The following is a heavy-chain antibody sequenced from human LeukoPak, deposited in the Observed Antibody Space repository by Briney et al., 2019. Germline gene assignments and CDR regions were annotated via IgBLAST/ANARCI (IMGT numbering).Heavy chain of an antibody. CDR2: ISTDGSKR. J-gene: IGHJ3*02. Sequence: GGSLRLSCAASGFAFSTYAMHWVRQAPGKGREWVAAISTDGSKRFYADSVKGRFTFSRDNSKNTLYLQMNSLRVEDTATYYCARVQSGSDAFDIWGQGRMVTVSS. CDR1: GFAFSTYA. V-gene: IGHV3-30-3*01. CDR3: ARVQSGSDAFDI.